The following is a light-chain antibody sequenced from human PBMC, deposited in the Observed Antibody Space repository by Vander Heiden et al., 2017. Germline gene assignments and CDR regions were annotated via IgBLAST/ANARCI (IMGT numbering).Light chain of an antibody. CDR3: QSYDSSLKKV. CDR1: RSNIGAGYE. V-gene: IGLV1-40*01. J-gene: IGLJ3*02. Sequence: QSVLTQPPSVSGAPGKRVTISCTGSRSNIGAGYEVHWYQQLPETAPKLLIYGNSNRPSGVPDRFSGSKSGTSASLAITGLQAEEEADYYCQSYDSSLKKVFGGGTKLTVL. CDR2: GNS.